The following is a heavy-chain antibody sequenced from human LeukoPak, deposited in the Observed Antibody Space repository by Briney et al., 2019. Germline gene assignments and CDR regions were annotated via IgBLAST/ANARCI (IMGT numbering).Heavy chain of an antibody. Sequence: TLSLTCTVSGGSISSGSYYWSWIRQPAGKGLEWIGRIYTSGSTNYNPSLKSRVTISVDTSKNQFSLKLSSVTAADTAVYYCARQVEMATIDAFDIWGQGTMVTVSS. V-gene: IGHV4-61*02. J-gene: IGHJ3*02. CDR2: IYTSGST. CDR3: ARQVEMATIDAFDI. CDR1: GGSISSGSYY. D-gene: IGHD5-24*01.